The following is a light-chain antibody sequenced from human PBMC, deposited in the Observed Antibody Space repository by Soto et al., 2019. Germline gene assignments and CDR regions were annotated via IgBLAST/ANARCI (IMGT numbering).Light chain of an antibody. CDR1: SSDVGNYNY. Sequence: QSALTQPPSASGSPGQSVTISCTGTSSDVGNYNYVSWYQHHPGKAPKLMIYEVSKWPSGVPDRFSGSKSGNTASLTVSGLQAEDEADYYCTSYAGSNTYVFGTGTKVT. V-gene: IGLV2-8*01. J-gene: IGLJ1*01. CDR3: TSYAGSNTYV. CDR2: EVS.